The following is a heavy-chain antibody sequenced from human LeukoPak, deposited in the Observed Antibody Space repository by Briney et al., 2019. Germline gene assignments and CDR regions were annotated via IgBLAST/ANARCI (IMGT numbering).Heavy chain of an antibody. CDR2: ISAYNGNT. Sequence: ASVKVSCKASGYTFTSYGISWVRQAPGQGLEWMGWISAYNGNTNYAQKLQGRVTMTTDTSTSTAYMELRSLRSDDTAVYYCARDEGPDCDHNWFDPWGQGTLVTVSS. J-gene: IGHJ5*02. D-gene: IGHD2-21*01. CDR3: ARDEGPDCDHNWFDP. V-gene: IGHV1-18*01. CDR1: GYTFTSYG.